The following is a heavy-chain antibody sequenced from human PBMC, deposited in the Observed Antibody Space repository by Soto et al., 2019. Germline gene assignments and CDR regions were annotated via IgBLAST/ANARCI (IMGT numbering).Heavy chain of an antibody. CDR2: MNPNSGNT. J-gene: IGHJ3*02. CDR3: ARVAYYYGSGSYFAFDI. Sequence: GASVKVSCKASGYTFTSYDINWVRQATGQGFEWMGWMNPNSGNTGYAQKFQGRVTMTRNTSISTAYMELSSLRSEDTAVYYCARVAYYYGSGSYFAFDIWGQGTMVTVSS. CDR1: GYTFTSYD. V-gene: IGHV1-8*01. D-gene: IGHD3-10*01.